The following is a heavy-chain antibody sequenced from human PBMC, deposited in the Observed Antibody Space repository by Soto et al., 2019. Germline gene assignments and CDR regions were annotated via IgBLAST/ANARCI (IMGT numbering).Heavy chain of an antibody. CDR1: GFTFDNCG. V-gene: IGHV3-9*01. D-gene: IGHD2-15*01. CDR2: ISWDSSTI. Sequence: EVQLVESGGGLVQPGRSLRLSCAASGFTFDNCGMYWVRQAPGKGLEWVAGISWDSSTIGYADSVKGRFIISRDDAKNSLYLQMDSLRGEDTALYYCVQGRYPTMATPLDHWGQGTQVIVSS. J-gene: IGHJ4*02. CDR3: VQGRYPTMATPLDH.